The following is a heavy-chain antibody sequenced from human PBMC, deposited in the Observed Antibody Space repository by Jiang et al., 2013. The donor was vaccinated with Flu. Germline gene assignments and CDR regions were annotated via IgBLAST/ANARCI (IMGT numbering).Heavy chain of an antibody. D-gene: IGHD2-8*01. Sequence: SRVRQAPGQGLEWMEDHPXLWYSNYAQKFQGRVTITADESTSTAYMELSSLRSEDTAVYYCARATYGQGGIRTFDYWGQGTLVTVSS. CDR3: ARATYGQGGIRTFDY. CDR2: HPXLWYS. V-gene: IGHV1-69*15. J-gene: IGHJ4*02.